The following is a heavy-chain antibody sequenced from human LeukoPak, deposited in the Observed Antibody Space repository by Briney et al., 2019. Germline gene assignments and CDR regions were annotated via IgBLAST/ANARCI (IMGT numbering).Heavy chain of an antibody. CDR2: ISGSGGST. J-gene: IGHJ4*02. CDR3: AKDLLRVSSDGLDY. V-gene: IGHV3-23*01. D-gene: IGHD1-26*01. CDR1: GFTFSSYG. Sequence: PGGSLRLSCAASGFTFSSYGMHWVRQAPGKGLEWVSAISGSGGSTYYADSVKGRFTISRDNSKNTLYLQMNSLRAEDTAVYYCAKDLLRVSSDGLDYWGQGTLVTVSS.